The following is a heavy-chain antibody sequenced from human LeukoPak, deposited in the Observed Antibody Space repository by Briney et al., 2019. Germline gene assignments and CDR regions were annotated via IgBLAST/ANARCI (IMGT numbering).Heavy chain of an antibody. J-gene: IGHJ4*02. CDR1: GYTFTSYD. CDR2: INPNSGGT. Sequence: ASVKVSCTASGYTFTSYDIHWVRQASGQGLEWMGWINPNSGGTNYAQKFQGRVTMTRDTSISTAYMELSRLRSDDTAVYYCARAADYDILTGYYDYWGQGTLVTVSS. CDR3: ARAADYDILTGYYDY. D-gene: IGHD3-9*01. V-gene: IGHV1-2*02.